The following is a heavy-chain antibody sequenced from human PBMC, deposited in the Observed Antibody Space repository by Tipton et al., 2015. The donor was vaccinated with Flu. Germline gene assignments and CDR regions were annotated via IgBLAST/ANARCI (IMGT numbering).Heavy chain of an antibody. J-gene: IGHJ4*02. CDR1: GGSISSGYY. Sequence: LRLSCTVSGGSISSGYYWSWIRQPPGKGLEWIGYIYYTGTTNYNPSLKSRVTISVDTSMNQFSLKLSSVTAADTAVYFCARERGQLAPCEYWGQGTLVTVSS. V-gene: IGHV4-59*01. CDR2: IYYTGTT. D-gene: IGHD6-6*01. CDR3: ARERGQLAPCEY.